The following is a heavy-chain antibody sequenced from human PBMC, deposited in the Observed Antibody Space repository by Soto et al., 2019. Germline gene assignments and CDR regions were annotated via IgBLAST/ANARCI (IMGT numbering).Heavy chain of an antibody. Sequence: GGSLRLSCAASGFTFSSYALSWVRQAPGKGLEWVSAISGSGGSTYYADSVKGRFTISRDNSKNTLYLQMNSLRAEDTAVYYCAKDRTLAVVADAFDIWGQGTMVTVSS. J-gene: IGHJ3*02. D-gene: IGHD3-22*01. CDR1: GFTFSSYA. CDR2: ISGSGGST. V-gene: IGHV3-23*01. CDR3: AKDRTLAVVADAFDI.